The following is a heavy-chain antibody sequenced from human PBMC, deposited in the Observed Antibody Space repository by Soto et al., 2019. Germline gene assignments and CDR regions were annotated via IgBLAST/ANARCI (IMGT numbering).Heavy chain of an antibody. Sequence: QVQLQESGPGLVKPSQTLSLTCTVSGGSISSGGYYWSWIRQHPGKGLEWIGYIYYSGSTYYNPSLTSRVTISVDTSKNQFSLKLSSVTAADTAVYYCARVYCSGGSCYSGWYFDLWGRGTLVTVSS. CDR1: GGSISSGGYY. V-gene: IGHV4-31*03. J-gene: IGHJ2*01. D-gene: IGHD2-15*01. CDR2: IYYSGST. CDR3: ARVYCSGGSCYSGWYFDL.